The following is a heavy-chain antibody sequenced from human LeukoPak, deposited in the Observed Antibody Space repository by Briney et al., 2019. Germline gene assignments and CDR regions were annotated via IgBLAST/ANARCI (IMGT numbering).Heavy chain of an antibody. V-gene: IGHV3-21*01. CDR1: GFTFSDYW. D-gene: IGHD5/OR15-5a*01. CDR2: ISSSSSYI. CDR3: ARDLRQEYYGMDV. J-gene: IGHJ6*02. Sequence: GGSLRLSCAASGFTFSDYWMHWVRQAPGKGLEWVSSISSSSSYIYYADSVKGRFTISRDNAKNSLYLQMNSLRAEDTAVYYCARDLRQEYYGMDVWGQGTTVTVSS.